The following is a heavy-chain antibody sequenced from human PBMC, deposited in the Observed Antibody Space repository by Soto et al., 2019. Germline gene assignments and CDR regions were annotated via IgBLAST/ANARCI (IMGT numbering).Heavy chain of an antibody. CDR1: GFTFSSNA. J-gene: IGHJ6*02. CDR2: ISYDGSNN. Sequence: QVQLVESGGGVVQPGRSLRLSCAASGFTFSSNAMHWVRQAPGKGLEWVAVISYDGSNNYYADSVKGRFTISRDNSKNTMYLQMNSLRAADTAVYYCARMASFYCSGGSCYPTYGMDVWGQGTTVTVSS. D-gene: IGHD2-15*01. CDR3: ARMASFYCSGGSCYPTYGMDV. V-gene: IGHV3-30-3*01.